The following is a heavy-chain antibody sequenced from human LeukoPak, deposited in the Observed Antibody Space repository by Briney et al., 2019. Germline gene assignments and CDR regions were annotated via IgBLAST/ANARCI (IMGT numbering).Heavy chain of an antibody. CDR1: GFTFSHFW. D-gene: IGHD2-15*01. CDR3: AREDGYRSGGNCYSYFDS. Sequence: GGSLRLSCAASGFTFSHFWMSWVRQAPGKGLEWVAYIKKTGSETYYVDSVKGRFTITRDNTRNSLFLQMYSLRAEDTAVYFCAREDGYRSGGNCYSYFDSWGQGTLVTVSS. V-gene: IGHV3-7*01. CDR2: IKKTGSET. J-gene: IGHJ4*02.